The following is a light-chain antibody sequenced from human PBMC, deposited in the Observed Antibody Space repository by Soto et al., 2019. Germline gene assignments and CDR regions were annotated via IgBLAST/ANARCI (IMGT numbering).Light chain of an antibody. J-gene: IGKJ5*01. V-gene: IGKV3-20*01. CDR3: QQYGSSPPFT. CDR1: LSVTSND. CDR2: GAS. Sequence: LSFSPEDKAPLSCRAILSVTSNDLAWYQQKPGQAPRLLIYGASSRATGIPDRFSGSGSGTDFTLTISRLEPEDSAVYYCQQYGSSPPFTFGQGTRLEIK.